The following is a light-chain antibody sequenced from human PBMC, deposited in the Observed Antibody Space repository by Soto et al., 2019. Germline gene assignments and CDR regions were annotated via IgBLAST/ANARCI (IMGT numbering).Light chain of an antibody. CDR3: SSYTGXRAYG. J-gene: IGLJ1*01. CDR2: EVS. CDR1: SSDVCGYNY. V-gene: IGLV2-14*01. Sequence: QSSLSQPASVSGSPVQSITISCTGTSSDVCGYNYLSWYQQQSGKAPKLMIHEVSNRPSGVSNRFSGSKCGNTASLTISRLHAEEEADYHFSSYTGXRAYGFGIGTKXT.